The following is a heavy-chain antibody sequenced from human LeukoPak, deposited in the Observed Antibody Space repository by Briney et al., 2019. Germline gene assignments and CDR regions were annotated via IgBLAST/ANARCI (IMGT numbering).Heavy chain of an antibody. V-gene: IGHV1-18*01. J-gene: IGHJ4*02. D-gene: IGHD2-8*01. Sequence: GASVKVSCKASGYTFTSYGISWVRQAPGQGLEWMGWISAYNGNTNYAQKLQGRVTMTTDTPTSTAYMELRSLRSDDTAVYYCARNARRGPNNYFDYWGQGTLVTVSS. CDR1: GYTFTSYG. CDR3: ARNARRGPNNYFDY. CDR2: ISAYNGNT.